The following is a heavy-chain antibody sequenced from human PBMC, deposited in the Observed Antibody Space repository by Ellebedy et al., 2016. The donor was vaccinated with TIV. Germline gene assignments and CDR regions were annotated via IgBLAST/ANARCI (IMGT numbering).Heavy chain of an antibody. CDR2: ISYDGSNK. D-gene: IGHD3-22*01. CDR1: GFTFSSYA. J-gene: IGHJ6*02. CDR3: AIPDSSGYYYYGMDV. Sequence: PGGSLRLSCAASGFTFSSYAMHWVRQAPGKGLEWVAVISYDGSNKYYEDSVKGRFTISRDNSNNTLYLQMNSLRAEDKAVYYCAIPDSSGYYYYGMDVWGQGTTVTVSS. V-gene: IGHV3-30-3*01.